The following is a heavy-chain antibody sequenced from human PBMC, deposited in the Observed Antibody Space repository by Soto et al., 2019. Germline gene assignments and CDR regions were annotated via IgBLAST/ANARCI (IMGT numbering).Heavy chain of an antibody. V-gene: IGHV3-30-3*01. CDR3: ARGGQGDTAMAEVGY. CDR1: GFTFSSYA. J-gene: IGHJ4*02. Sequence: QVQLVESGGGVVQPGRSLRLSCAASGFTFSSYAMHWVRQAPGKGLEWVAVISYDGSNKYYADSVKGRFTISRDNSKNTLYLQMNSLRAEDTAVYYCARGGQGDTAMAEVGYWGQGTLVTVSS. CDR2: ISYDGSNK. D-gene: IGHD5-18*01.